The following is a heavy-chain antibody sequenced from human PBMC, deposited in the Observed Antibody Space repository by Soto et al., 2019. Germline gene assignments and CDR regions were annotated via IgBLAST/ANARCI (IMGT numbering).Heavy chain of an antibody. D-gene: IGHD6-6*01. CDR1: GGSISSYY. CDR3: ARIAARPGRYYYYYYMDV. V-gene: IGHV4-59*01. CDR2: IYYSGST. J-gene: IGHJ6*03. Sequence: SETLSLTCTVSGGSISSYYWSWIRQPPGKGLEWIGYIYYSGSTNYNPSLKSRVTISVDTSKNQFSLKLSSVTAADTAVYYCARIAARPGRYYYYYYMDVWGKGTTVTVSS.